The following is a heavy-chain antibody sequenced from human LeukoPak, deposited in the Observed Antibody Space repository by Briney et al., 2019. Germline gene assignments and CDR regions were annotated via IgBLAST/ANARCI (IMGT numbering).Heavy chain of an antibody. CDR3: ASETTRGYSYGSPTDGFDL. Sequence: GGSLRLSCAASGFTFSSYEMNWVRQAPGKGLEWVSSISSSSSYIYYANSVKGRFTISRDNARKSLFLQMNSLRAEDTAVYYCASETTRGYSYGSPTDGFDLWGQGTMVTVSS. CDR1: GFTFSSYE. D-gene: IGHD5-18*01. J-gene: IGHJ3*01. CDR2: ISSSSSYI. V-gene: IGHV3-21*01.